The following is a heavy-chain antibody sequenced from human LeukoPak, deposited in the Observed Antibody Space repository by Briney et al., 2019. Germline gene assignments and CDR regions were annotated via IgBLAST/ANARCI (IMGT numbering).Heavy chain of an antibody. CDR3: ARDRWSSSSSEGALDI. CDR1: GFIFSSYA. D-gene: IGHD6-6*01. CDR2: ISYDGSNK. J-gene: IGHJ3*02. V-gene: IGHV3-30-3*01. Sequence: GGSLRLSCAASGFIFSSYAMHWVRQAPSKGLEWVAVISYDGSNKYYADSVKGRFTISRDNSKNTVYLQMNSLRAEDTAVYYCARDRWSSSSSEGALDIWGQGTMVTVSS.